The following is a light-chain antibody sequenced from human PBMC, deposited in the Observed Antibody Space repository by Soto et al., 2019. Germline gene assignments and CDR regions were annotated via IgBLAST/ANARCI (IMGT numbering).Light chain of an antibody. Sequence: EIVITQSPATLSVSPGERATLSCRASQSVNSNLAWYQQKPGQAPRLLIYGASTRATGIPARFSESGSGTEFTLTISSLQSEDFAVYYCQQYNNWPPTFGQGTKVEIK. CDR3: QQYNNWPPT. V-gene: IGKV3-15*01. J-gene: IGKJ1*01. CDR1: QSVNSN. CDR2: GAS.